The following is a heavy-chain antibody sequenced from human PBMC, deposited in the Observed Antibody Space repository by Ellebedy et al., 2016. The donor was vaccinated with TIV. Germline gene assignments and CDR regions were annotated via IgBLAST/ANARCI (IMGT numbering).Heavy chain of an antibody. J-gene: IGHJ6*03. D-gene: IGHD2-2*01. V-gene: IGHV1-46*01. Sequence: ASVKVSXXASGYTFTSYYMHWVRQAPGQGLEWMGIINPSGGSTSYAQKFQGRVTMTRDTSTSTVYMELSRLRSDDTAVYYCARSSTSVYYYYMDVWGKGTTVTVSS. CDR2: INPSGGST. CDR1: GYTFTSYY. CDR3: ARSSTSVYYYYMDV.